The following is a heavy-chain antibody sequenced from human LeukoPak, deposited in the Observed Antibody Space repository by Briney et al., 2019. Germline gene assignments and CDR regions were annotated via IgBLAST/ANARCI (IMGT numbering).Heavy chain of an antibody. Sequence: SETLSLTCAVYGGSFSGYYWSWIRQPPGRGLGWIGEINHSGSTNYNPSLKSRVTISVDTSKNQFSLKLSSVTAADTAVYYCARWARRAVYYYYYMDVWGKGATVTVSS. CDR2: INHSGST. CDR1: GGSFSGYY. J-gene: IGHJ6*03. V-gene: IGHV4-34*01. CDR3: ARWARRAVYYYYYMDV. D-gene: IGHD6-6*01.